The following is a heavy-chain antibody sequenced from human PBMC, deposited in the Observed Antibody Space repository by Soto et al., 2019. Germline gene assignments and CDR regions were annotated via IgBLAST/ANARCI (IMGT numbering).Heavy chain of an antibody. V-gene: IGHV3-23*01. D-gene: IGHD5-12*01. CDR3: AKGARDVDS. CDR2: ISSSGST. J-gene: IGHJ4*02. Sequence: EVQLLESGGGLVQPGGSLRLSCAASGFTFSSQTMSWVRQAPGKGLEWVSVISSSGSTSYTDSVEGRFTISKDSSKNTLYLQLNSLRVEDTAVYYCAKGARDVDSWDQGTLVTVSS. CDR1: GFTFSSQT.